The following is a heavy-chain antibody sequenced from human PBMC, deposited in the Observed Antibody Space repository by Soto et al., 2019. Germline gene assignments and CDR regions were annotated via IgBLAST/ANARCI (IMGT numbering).Heavy chain of an antibody. CDR1: GFSLSTSGMC. J-gene: IGHJ6*02. CDR2: IDWDDDK. V-gene: IGHV2-70*01. Sequence: SVPTLVNPTQTLTLTCTFSGFSLSTSGMCVSWIRQPPGKALEWLALIDWDDDKYYSTSLKTRLTISKDTSKNQVDLTMTNMDPVDTATYYCARIPSNWNYSSYYGMDVWGQGTTVTVSS. D-gene: IGHD1-7*01. CDR3: ARIPSNWNYSSYYGMDV.